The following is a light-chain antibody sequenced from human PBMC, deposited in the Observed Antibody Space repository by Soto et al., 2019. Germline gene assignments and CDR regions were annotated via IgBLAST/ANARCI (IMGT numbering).Light chain of an antibody. Sequence: EIVLTQSPATLSSFPGDRVTLSCRASQYINTRLAWYQHRPGQAPRLLIYQTSLRAAGIPARFSASGSGTDFTLTITDLQPEEFALYYCHQRQSWPRTFGQGT. J-gene: IGKJ1*01. CDR3: HQRQSWPRT. CDR1: QYINTR. V-gene: IGKV3-11*01. CDR2: QTS.